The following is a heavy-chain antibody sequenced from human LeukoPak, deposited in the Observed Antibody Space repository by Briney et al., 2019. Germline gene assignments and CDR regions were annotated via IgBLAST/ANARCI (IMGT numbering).Heavy chain of an antibody. V-gene: IGHV4-34*01. CDR1: GGSFSGYY. D-gene: IGHD3-22*01. Sequence: SETLSLTCAVYGGSFSGYYWSWIRQPPGKGLEWIGEINHSGSTNYNPPLKSRVTISVDTSKNQFSLKLSSVTAADTAVYYCATGPYYYDSSGYYYSPYYFDYWGQGTLVTVSS. CDR2: INHSGST. J-gene: IGHJ4*02. CDR3: ATGPYYYDSSGYYYSPYYFDY.